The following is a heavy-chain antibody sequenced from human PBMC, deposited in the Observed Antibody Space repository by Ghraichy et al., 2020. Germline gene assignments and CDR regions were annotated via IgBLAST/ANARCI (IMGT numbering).Heavy chain of an antibody. CDR1: GYTFTSYG. CDR2: ISAYNGNT. D-gene: IGHD5-18*01. V-gene: IGHV1-18*01. J-gene: IGHJ4*02. CDR3: ARDSSFDSYGRFDY. Sequence: ASVKVSCKASGYTFTSYGISWVRQAPGQGLEWMGWISAYNGNTNYAQKLQGRVTMTTDTSTSTAYMELRSLRSDDTAVYYCARDSSFDSYGRFDYWGQGTLVTVSS.